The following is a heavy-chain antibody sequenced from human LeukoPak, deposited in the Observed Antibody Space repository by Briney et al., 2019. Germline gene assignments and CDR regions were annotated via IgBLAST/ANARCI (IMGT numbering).Heavy chain of an antibody. V-gene: IGHV3-7*01. CDR1: GFTFSNYW. CDR2: IKEDGSII. CDR3: ARDGHATVAVNFDY. Sequence: GGSLRLSCAASGFTFSNYWMSWVRQAPGKGLEWLANIKEDGSIIRYLDSVKGRFTISRDNAKNSVYLQMNSLRAEDTALYYCARDGHATVAVNFDYWGQGTLVTVSS. J-gene: IGHJ4*02. D-gene: IGHD6-19*01.